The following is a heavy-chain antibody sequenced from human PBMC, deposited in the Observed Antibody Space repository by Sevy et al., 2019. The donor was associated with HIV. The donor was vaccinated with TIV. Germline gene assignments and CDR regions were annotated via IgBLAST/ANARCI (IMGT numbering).Heavy chain of an antibody. J-gene: IGHJ3*02. D-gene: IGHD5-12*01. CDR2: IHPNTGVT. V-gene: IGHV1-2*02. Sequence: ASVKVSCEASGYTFTGFFIHWVRQAPGQGLEWMGWIHPNTGVTNYAQNFQGRVTMTRDSSVITVYMELSRLTSDDTAIYYCATPRRDGYDLNAFEIWGQGTMVTVSS. CDR1: GYTFTGFF. CDR3: ATPRRDGYDLNAFEI.